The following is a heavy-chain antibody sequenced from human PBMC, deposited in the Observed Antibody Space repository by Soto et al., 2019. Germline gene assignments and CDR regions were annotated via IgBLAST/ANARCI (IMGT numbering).Heavy chain of an antibody. Sequence: QVQLVQSGAEVKKPGASVKVSCKASGYTFTSYAMHWVRQAPGQRLEWMGWINAGNGNTKYSQKFQGRVTITRDTSASTAYMELSSLRSEDTAVYYCARDYPPGYCSGGSCYSPGWFDPWGQGTLVTVSS. J-gene: IGHJ5*02. V-gene: IGHV1-3*01. CDR1: GYTFTSYA. D-gene: IGHD2-15*01. CDR2: INAGNGNT. CDR3: ARDYPPGYCSGGSCYSPGWFDP.